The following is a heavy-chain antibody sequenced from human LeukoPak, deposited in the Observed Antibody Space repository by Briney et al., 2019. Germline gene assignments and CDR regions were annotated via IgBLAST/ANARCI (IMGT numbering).Heavy chain of an antibody. CDR3: ATLGTSVDF. V-gene: IGHV1-69*05. J-gene: IGHJ4*02. Sequence: ASVKVSCKASGGTFSSYAINWVRQAPGQGLKWMGRIIPIFATVNYAQQFQDRVTITTDGSMSTAYMELSNLRSEDTAIYYCATLGTSVDFWGQGTLVTVSS. CDR2: IIPIFATV. CDR1: GGTFSSYA. D-gene: IGHD7-27*01.